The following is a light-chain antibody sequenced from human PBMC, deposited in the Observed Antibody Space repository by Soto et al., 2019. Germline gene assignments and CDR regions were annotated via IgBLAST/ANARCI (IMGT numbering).Light chain of an antibody. V-gene: IGLV1-40*01. Sequence: QSVLTQAPSVSGAPGQRVTISCTGSSSNIGAGYDVQWYQHLPGTAPKLLIHGNTNRPSGVPDRFSGSKSGTSASLAITALQAEDEGDYYCQSYDTTLSYWVFGGGTKLTVL. J-gene: IGLJ3*02. CDR1: SSNIGAGYD. CDR2: GNT. CDR3: QSYDTTLSYWV.